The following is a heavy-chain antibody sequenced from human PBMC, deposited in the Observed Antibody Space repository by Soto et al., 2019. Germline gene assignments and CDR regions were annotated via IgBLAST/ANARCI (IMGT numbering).Heavy chain of an antibody. CDR1: GGTFISYA. CDR2: TIPIFSTT. J-gene: IGHJ6*02. D-gene: IGHD3-3*01. CDR3: AAAVWRGYSEYYYGMDV. V-gene: IGHV1-69*01. Sequence: HVQLVQSGAEVRKPGSSVTVSCKAFGGTFISYAFSWVRQAPGQGLEWMGGTIPIFSTTHYAQNFQGRVTITADGSTSTAYMELSSLRSEDTAVYYCAAAVWRGYSEYYYGMDVWGLGTTVTVSS.